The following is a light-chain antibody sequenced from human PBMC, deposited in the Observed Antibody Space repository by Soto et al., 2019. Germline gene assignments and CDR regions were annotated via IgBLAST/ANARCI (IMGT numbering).Light chain of an antibody. J-gene: IGLJ2*01. CDR2: SIN. CDR1: SSDVGDYDH. V-gene: IGLV2-11*01. CDR3: AAWDDSLIGVV. Sequence: QSALTQPRSVSGSPGQSVTISCTGTSSDVGDYDHVSWYQQHPGKAPKLLIYSINQRPSGVPDRFSGSKSGTSASLAISGLQSEDEADYYCAAWDDSLIGVVFGGGTQLTVL.